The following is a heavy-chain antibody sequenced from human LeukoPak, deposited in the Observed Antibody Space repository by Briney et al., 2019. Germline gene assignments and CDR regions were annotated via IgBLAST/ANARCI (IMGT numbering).Heavy chain of an antibody. CDR1: GYTFTGVY. Sequence: ASVTVSCKASGYTFTGVYIHWVRQAPGQGLEWMAWINPQSGATNYAQKFRGRVTMTRDVSISTAYMEATSLTFDDTAVYYCARGGDDSGLYFAYWGQGTLVTVSS. J-gene: IGHJ4*02. CDR2: INPQSGAT. CDR3: ARGGDDSGLYFAY. V-gene: IGHV1-2*02. D-gene: IGHD3-22*01.